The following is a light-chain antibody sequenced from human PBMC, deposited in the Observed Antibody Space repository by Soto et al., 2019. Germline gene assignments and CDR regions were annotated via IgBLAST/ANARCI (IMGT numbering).Light chain of an antibody. CDR2: GAS. J-gene: IGKJ2*01. CDR1: QDIIKS. CDR3: QQFDSLPYT. V-gene: IGKV1-33*01. Sequence: DIQMTQSPSSLSASVGERVTITCQASQDIIKSLNWYQQKPGKAPNLLIYGASNLQTGVPSRFSGSGSGTEFTFTISSFQPEDIATYYCQQFDSLPYTFGQGTKVEI.